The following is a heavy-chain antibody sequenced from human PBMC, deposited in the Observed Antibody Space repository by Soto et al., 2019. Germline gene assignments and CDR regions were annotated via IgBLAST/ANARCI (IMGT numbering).Heavy chain of an antibody. CDR3: ARDLRSSTSARYYYGMDV. Sequence: LRLSCAASGFTFSSYAMHWVRQAPGKGLEWVAVISYDGSNKYYADSVKGRFTISRDNSKNTLYLQMNSLRAEDTAVYYWARDLRSSTSARYYYGMDVWGQGTTVTVSS. J-gene: IGHJ6*02. CDR2: ISYDGSNK. V-gene: IGHV3-30-3*01. CDR1: GFTFSSYA. D-gene: IGHD2-2*01.